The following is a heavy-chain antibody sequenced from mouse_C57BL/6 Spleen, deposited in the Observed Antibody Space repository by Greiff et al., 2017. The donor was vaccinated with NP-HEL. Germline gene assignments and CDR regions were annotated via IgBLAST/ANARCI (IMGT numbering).Heavy chain of an antibody. CDR3: ARESTMVTTGFDY. D-gene: IGHD2-2*01. CDR1: GYSITSGYY. V-gene: IGHV3-6*01. Sequence: ESGPGLVKPSQSLSLTCSVTGYSITSGYYWNWIRQFPGNKLEWMGYISYDGSNNYNPSLKNRISITRDTSKNQFFLKLNSVTTEDTATYYCARESTMVTTGFDYWGQGTTLTVSS. CDR2: ISYDGSN. J-gene: IGHJ2*01.